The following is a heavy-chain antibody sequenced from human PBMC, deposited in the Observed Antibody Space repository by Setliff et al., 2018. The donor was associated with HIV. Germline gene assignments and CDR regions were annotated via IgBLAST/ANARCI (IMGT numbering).Heavy chain of an antibody. Sequence: SETLRLSCAASGFTFSTYGMHWIRQSPGKGLEWIGEIYHSGGTNYNPSLKSRLTMSVDQSKNQFSLNLNSVTAADTAVYYCAREKGAATFMGFDYWGLGTLVTVSS. CDR3: AREKGAATFMGFDY. CDR1: GFTFSTYG. J-gene: IGHJ4*02. CDR2: IYHSGGT. V-gene: IGHV4-34*08. D-gene: IGHD2-15*01.